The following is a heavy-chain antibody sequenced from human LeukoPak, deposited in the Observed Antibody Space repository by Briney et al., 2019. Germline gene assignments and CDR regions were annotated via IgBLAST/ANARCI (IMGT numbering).Heavy chain of an antibody. CDR1: GFPFDDYG. J-gene: IGHJ4*02. Sequence: GESLRLSCAASGFPFDDYGLSWVRRAPGKRLEWVSGITWNGRTTRYAESVKGRFTISRDNAKDSLSLQMNSLRAEDTAFYHCARDLDYYDTNGYYPLDYWGQGTLVTVSS. V-gene: IGHV3-20*01. CDR2: ITWNGRTT. CDR3: ARDLDYYDTNGYYPLDY. D-gene: IGHD3-22*01.